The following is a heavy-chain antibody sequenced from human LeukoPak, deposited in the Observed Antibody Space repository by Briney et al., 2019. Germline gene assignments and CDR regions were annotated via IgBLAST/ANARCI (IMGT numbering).Heavy chain of an antibody. D-gene: IGHD6-6*01. CDR1: GYTFTSYG. CDR2: ISAYNGNT. CDR3: ARDEQLEALTFDP. J-gene: IGHJ5*02. Sequence: ASVKVSCKASGYTFTSYGISWVRQAPGQGLEWMGWISAYNGNTNYAQKFQGRVTMTRDTSISTAYMELSRLRSDDTAVYYCARDEQLEALTFDPWGQGTLVTVSS. V-gene: IGHV1-18*01.